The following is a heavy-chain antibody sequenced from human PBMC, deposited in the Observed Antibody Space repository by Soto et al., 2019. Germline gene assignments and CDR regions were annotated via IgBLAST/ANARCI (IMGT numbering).Heavy chain of an antibody. CDR2: ISGTGGT. J-gene: IGHJ4*02. D-gene: IGHD2-15*01. CDR1: GFTFSSHV. V-gene: IGHV3-23*01. Sequence: EVQLWESGGGLVQPGGSLRLSCAVSGFTFSSHVMSWVRQAPGKGLEWFSAISGTGGTYYADSVKGRFTISRDHTKNALYLQKNNLKNAPPAVYYCPKHQRAASCSGSICYSPDYWDPGTPLIVSS. CDR3: PKHQRAASCSGSICYSPDY.